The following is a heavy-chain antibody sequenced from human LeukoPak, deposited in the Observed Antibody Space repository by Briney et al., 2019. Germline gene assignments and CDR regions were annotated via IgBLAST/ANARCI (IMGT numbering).Heavy chain of an antibody. Sequence: GGTLRLSCAVSGFPLSNSWMYWVRQAPGKGLEGVANIKSDGSGISYVDPVKGRFIIPRDNAMNSLYLQMNSRRVEDTSVYFCAGGNSMDVWGKGTAVTVSS. J-gene: IGHJ6*04. V-gene: IGHV3-7*03. CDR3: AGGNSMDV. CDR2: IKSDGSGI. CDR1: GFPLSNSW. D-gene: IGHD1/OR15-1a*01.